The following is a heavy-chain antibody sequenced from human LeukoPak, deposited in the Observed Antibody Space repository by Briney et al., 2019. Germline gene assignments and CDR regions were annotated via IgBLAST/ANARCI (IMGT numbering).Heavy chain of an antibody. CDR2: INPRGGST. Sequence: GASVKVSCKTSGYTFTNYFLHWGRQAPGQGLEWMGIINPRGGSTNYAQRFQGRVAMTRDTSTSTVYMELSSLRSEATAVYYCARDSRGYSYGYGVDYWGQGTLVTASS. V-gene: IGHV1-46*01. J-gene: IGHJ4*02. CDR3: ARDSRGYSYGYGVDY. D-gene: IGHD5-18*01. CDR1: GYTFTNYF.